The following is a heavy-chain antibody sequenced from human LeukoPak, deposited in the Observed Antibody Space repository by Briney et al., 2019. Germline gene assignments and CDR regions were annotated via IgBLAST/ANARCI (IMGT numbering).Heavy chain of an antibody. CDR1: GFTFSSYS. CDR3: ARVPYDSSYFDY. J-gene: IGHJ4*02. D-gene: IGHD3-22*01. Sequence: GRSLRLSCAASGFTFSSYSMNWVRQAPGKGLEWVSSISSSSSYIYYADSVKGRFTISRDNAKNSLYLQMNSLRAEDTAVYYCARVPYDSSYFDYWGQGTLVTVSS. V-gene: IGHV3-21*01. CDR2: ISSSSSYI.